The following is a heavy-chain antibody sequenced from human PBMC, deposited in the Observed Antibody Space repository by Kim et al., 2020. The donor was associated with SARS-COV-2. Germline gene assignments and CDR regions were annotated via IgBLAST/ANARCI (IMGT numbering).Heavy chain of an antibody. CDR1: GYTFTSYY. CDR2: INPSGGST. CDR3: GRELCSWSTGRPDI. J-gene: IGHJ3*02. V-gene: IGHV1-46*01. D-gene: IGHD4-17*01. Sequence: ASVKVSCRASGYTFTSYYVNWVRQAPGQGLEWMGLINPSGGSTRISQKFQGRVTMTRDTPTRTLAMERSRLRSEATAVYYGGRELCSWSTGRPDI.